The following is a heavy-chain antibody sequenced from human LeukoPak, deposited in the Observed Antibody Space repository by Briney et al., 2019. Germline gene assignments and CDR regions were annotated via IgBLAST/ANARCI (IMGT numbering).Heavy chain of an antibody. CDR3: ARGRRYGSGSYKGGQFDY. Sequence: GRSLRLSCAASGFTFRSYAMHWVRQAPGKGLEGVAVISYDGSNKYYADSVKGRFTISRDNSKNTLYLQMNSLRAEDTAVYYCARGRRYGSGSYKGGQFDYWGQGTLVTVSS. CDR1: GFTFRSYA. D-gene: IGHD3-10*01. J-gene: IGHJ4*02. CDR2: ISYDGSNK. V-gene: IGHV3-30-3*01.